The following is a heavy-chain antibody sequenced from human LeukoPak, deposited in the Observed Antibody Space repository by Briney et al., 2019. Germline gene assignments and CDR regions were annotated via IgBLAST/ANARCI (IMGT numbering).Heavy chain of an antibody. D-gene: IGHD3-3*01. J-gene: IGHJ3*02. V-gene: IGHV1-69*01. Sequence: GSSVKVSCKASGGTFSSYAISWVRQAPGQGLEWMGVIIPIFGTANYAQKFQGRVTITADESTSTAYMELSSLRSEDTAVYYCARDLTTIFGVVSPHAFDIWGQGTMVTVSS. CDR3: ARDLTTIFGVVSPHAFDI. CDR1: GGTFSSYA. CDR2: IIPIFGTA.